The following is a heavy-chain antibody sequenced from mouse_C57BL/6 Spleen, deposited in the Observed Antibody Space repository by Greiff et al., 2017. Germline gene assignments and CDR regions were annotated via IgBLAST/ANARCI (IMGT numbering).Heavy chain of an antibody. CDR1: GFTFSSYA. Sequence: EVKLVESGGGLVKPGGSLKLSCAASGFTFSSYAMSWVRQTPEKRLEWVATISDGGSYTYYPDNVKGRFTISRDNAKNNLYLQMSHLKSEDTAMYYCARERDGNPFYAMDYWGQGTSVTVSS. CDR2: ISDGGSYT. J-gene: IGHJ4*01. D-gene: IGHD2-1*01. CDR3: ARERDGNPFYAMDY. V-gene: IGHV5-4*01.